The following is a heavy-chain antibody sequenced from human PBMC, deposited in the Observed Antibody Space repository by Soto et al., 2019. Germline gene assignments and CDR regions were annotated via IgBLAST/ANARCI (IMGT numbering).Heavy chain of an antibody. J-gene: IGHJ3*02. CDR3: VRDYYDTSGYPNTFDM. CDR2: IGSRTSDI. Sequence: GGSLRLSCAASGFTLSRHTMNWVRQAPGKGLEWVSFIGSRTSDIYYADSVKGRFTISRDNAKNSLYLDLTRLRAEDTAVHFCVRDYYDTSGYPNTFDMWGQGTMVTRLL. V-gene: IGHV3-21*01. CDR1: GFTLSRHT. D-gene: IGHD3-22*01.